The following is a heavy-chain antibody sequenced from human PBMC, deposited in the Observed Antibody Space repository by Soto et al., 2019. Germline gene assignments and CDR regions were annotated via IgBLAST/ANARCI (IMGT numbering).Heavy chain of an antibody. D-gene: IGHD4-4*01. Sequence: PSETLSLTCTVSGGSISSSSYYWGWIRQPPGKGLEWIGSIYYSGSTYYDPSLKSRVTISVDTSKNQFSLKLSSVTAADTAVYYCASRAVTTSFEYYYYGMDVWAQAPTVTVSS. CDR3: ASRAVTTSFEYYYYGMDV. CDR2: IYYSGST. J-gene: IGHJ6*02. CDR1: GGSISSSSYY. V-gene: IGHV4-39*01.